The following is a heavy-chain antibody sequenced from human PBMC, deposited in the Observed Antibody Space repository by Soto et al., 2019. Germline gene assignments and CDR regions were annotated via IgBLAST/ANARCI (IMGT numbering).Heavy chain of an antibody. CDR2: MNPNNGDT. J-gene: IGHJ3*02. CDR1: GYTFTNYN. Sequence: QVQLVQSGAEVKKPGASVKVSCKASGYTFTNYNINWVRQATGQGLEWMGWMNPNNGDTGYAQKFRGRVTMTRNTSISTAYMQLSSLRSEDTAVYYCARERSHSSSWSNSFDIWGQGTMLTVSS. D-gene: IGHD6-13*01. CDR3: ARERSHSSSWSNSFDI. V-gene: IGHV1-8*01.